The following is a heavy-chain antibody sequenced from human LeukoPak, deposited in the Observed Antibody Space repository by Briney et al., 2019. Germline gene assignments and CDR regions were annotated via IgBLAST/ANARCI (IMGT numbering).Heavy chain of an antibody. CDR1: GFTVSGSY. J-gene: IGHJ5*02. CDR3: AAMRRGRWFDP. D-gene: IGHD2-2*01. CDR2: IYTDGGT. V-gene: IGHV3-53*01. Sequence: GGSLRLSCAASGFTVSGSYMSWVSQAPGKGLEWVSFIYTDGGTYYADSVKGRFTISRDSSKNTLYLQMNSLRAEDTAVYYCAAMRRGRWFDPWGQGTLVTVSS.